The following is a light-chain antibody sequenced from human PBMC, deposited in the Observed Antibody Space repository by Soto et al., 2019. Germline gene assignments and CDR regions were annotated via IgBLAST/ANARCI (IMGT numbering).Light chain of an antibody. CDR3: QQRSNWPPSIT. Sequence: EIVLPQSPGTLSFSAGERATISCRASQTVSSSYLAWYQQKPGQAPRLLIYGASSRATGIPDRFSGSGSGTDFTLTISSLEPEDFAVYYCQQRSNWPPSITFGQGTRLEIK. V-gene: IGKV3D-20*02. CDR1: QTVSSSY. J-gene: IGKJ5*01. CDR2: GAS.